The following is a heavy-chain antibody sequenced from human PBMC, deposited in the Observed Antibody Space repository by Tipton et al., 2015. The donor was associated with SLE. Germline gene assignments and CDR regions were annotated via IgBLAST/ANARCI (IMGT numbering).Heavy chain of an antibody. V-gene: IGHV3-33*01. CDR3: ARGKYYFDY. Sequence: SLRLSCAASGFTFSTYGMHWVRQAPGKGLEWVTVIWYDGSYTYYADSVKGRFTISRDNSKNTLYLQMNSLRAEDTAMYYCARGKYYFDYWGQGALVTVSS. CDR1: GFTFSTYG. J-gene: IGHJ4*02. D-gene: IGHD2/OR15-2a*01. CDR2: IWYDGSYT.